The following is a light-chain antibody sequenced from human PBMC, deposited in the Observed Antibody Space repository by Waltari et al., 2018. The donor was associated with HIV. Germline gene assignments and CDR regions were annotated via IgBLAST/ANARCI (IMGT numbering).Light chain of an antibody. CDR2: DDS. J-gene: IGLJ2*01. CDR3: QVWDTAATEHVT. Sequence: SYLLAQPPSVSVAPGQTAILTCGGNNIGAKSVHWYLQKPGQAPLLIVYDDSDRPSGVPVRFSGSNSGNTATLTISGVEAGDEADYFWQVWDTAATEHVTFGGGTKLSGL. V-gene: IGLV3-21*02. CDR1: NIGAKS.